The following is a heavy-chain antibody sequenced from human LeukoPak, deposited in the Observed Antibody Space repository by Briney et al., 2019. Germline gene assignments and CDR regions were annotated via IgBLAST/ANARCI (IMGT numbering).Heavy chain of an antibody. CDR3: ARDELWFGELLSRPLDY. CDR1: GYTFTSYG. D-gene: IGHD3-10*01. J-gene: IGHJ4*02. V-gene: IGHV1-18*01. CDR2: ISAYNGNT. Sequence: GASVKVSCKASGYTFTSYGISWVRQAPGHGLEWMGWISAYNGNTNYAQKLQGRVTMTTDTSTSTAYMELRSLRSDDTAVYYCARDELWFGELLSRPLDYWGQGTLVTVSS.